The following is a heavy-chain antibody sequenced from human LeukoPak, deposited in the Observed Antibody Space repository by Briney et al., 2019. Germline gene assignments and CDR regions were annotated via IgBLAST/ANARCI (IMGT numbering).Heavy chain of an antibody. Sequence: SETLSLTCTVSGGSISSSSYNWGWIRQPPGKGLEWIGSVYYSGSTYYNPPLKSRVTMSVDTSKNQFSLKLSSVTAADTAVYYCARQSGYEKYFDYWGQGTLVTVSS. V-gene: IGHV4-39*01. CDR3: ARQSGYEKYFDY. J-gene: IGHJ4*02. CDR2: VYYSGST. D-gene: IGHD5-12*01. CDR1: GGSISSSSYN.